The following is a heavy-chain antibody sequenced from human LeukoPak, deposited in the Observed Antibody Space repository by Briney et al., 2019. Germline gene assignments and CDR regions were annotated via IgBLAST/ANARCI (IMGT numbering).Heavy chain of an antibody. CDR3: ARSYDSSGYYYREEAYFDY. V-gene: IGHV1-69*05. CDR2: IIHIFGTA. J-gene: IGHJ4*02. CDR1: GGTFSSYA. Sequence: ASVKVSCKASGGTFSSYAISWVRQAPGQGLEWMGGIIHIFGTANYAQKFQGRVTITTDESTSTAYMELSSLRSEDTAVYYCARSYDSSGYYYREEAYFDYWGQGTLVTVSS. D-gene: IGHD3-22*01.